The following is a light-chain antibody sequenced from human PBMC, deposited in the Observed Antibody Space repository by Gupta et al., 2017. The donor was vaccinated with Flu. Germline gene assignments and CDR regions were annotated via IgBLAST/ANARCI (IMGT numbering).Light chain of an antibody. CDR2: WAS. V-gene: IGKV4-1*01. Sequence: SPSESATIKGKSSQTLLYSFNNNDCLTWYQQKPGQTPKLLMSWASKRESGVPERFMGSGSGTEFTLTITSLQAEDCAGYSCQQDNTSSRTFGQGTKVEIK. J-gene: IGKJ1*01. CDR3: QQDNTSSRT. CDR1: QTLLYSFNNNDC.